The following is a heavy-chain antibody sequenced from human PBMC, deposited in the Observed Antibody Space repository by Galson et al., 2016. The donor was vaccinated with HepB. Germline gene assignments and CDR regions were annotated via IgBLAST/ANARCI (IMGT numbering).Heavy chain of an antibody. CDR2: ISGSGGST. D-gene: IGHD4-23*01. J-gene: IGHJ6*02. CDR3: AKNRNTVVSYGMDV. V-gene: IGHV3-23*01. CDR1: GFTFSSYA. Sequence: SLRLSCAASGFTFSSYAMSWVRQAPGKGLEWVSAISGSGGSTYYADSVKGRFTISRDNSKNTLYLQINSLRAEDTAVYYCAKNRNTVVSYGMDVWGPGTLVTVPS.